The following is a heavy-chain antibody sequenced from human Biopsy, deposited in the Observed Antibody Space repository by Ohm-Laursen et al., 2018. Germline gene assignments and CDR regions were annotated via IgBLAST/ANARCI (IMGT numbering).Heavy chain of an antibody. Sequence: SLRLSCAASGFTFRKYAMSWVRQAPGKGLELVSTIGNTGATFYADSAKGRFIISRDTSKNTLYLQMNNLRAEDTAVFYCAKDLRNNNWGVENWGRGTLVTVSS. J-gene: IGHJ4*02. V-gene: IGHV3-23*01. CDR1: GFTFRKYA. D-gene: IGHD7-27*01. CDR2: IGNTGAT. CDR3: AKDLRNNNWGVEN.